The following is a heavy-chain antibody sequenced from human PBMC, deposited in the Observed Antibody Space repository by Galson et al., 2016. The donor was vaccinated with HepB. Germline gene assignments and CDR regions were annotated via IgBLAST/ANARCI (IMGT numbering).Heavy chain of an antibody. V-gene: IGHV3-53*01. Sequence: SLRLSCAVSGFSVATCMSWVRQAPGKELECVSVIQPDGATHYTDSVKGRFTISRDLSKNTLYFEMNGLRVDDTAVYFCARGMNGMDVWGRGTTATVSS. CDR2: IQPDGAT. J-gene: IGHJ6*02. CDR3: ARGMNGMDV. CDR1: GFSVATC.